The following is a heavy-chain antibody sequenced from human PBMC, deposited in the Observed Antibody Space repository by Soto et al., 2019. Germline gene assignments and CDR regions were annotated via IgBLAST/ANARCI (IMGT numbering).Heavy chain of an antibody. V-gene: IGHV4-59*01. Sequence: SETLSLTYTVSGGSISSYYGSWIRQPPGKGLEWIGYIYYSGSTNYNPSLKSRVTISVDTSKNQFSLKLSSVTAADTAVYYCARDTPAYDFWSGSNWFDPWGQGTLVTVSS. CDR1: GGSISSYY. CDR2: IYYSGST. CDR3: ARDTPAYDFWSGSNWFDP. D-gene: IGHD3-3*01. J-gene: IGHJ5*02.